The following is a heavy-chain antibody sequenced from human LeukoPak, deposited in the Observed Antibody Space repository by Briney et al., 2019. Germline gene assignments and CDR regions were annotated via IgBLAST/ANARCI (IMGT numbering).Heavy chain of an antibody. CDR3: ATNPRYSSGWYYFDY. CDR2: ISAYNGNT. CDR1: GYTFTSYG. Sequence: GASVKVSCKASGYTFTSYGISWVRQAPGQGLEWMGWISAYNGNTNYAQKLQGRVTMTTDTSTSTAYMELRSLRSEDTAVYYCATNPRYSSGWYYFDYWGQGTLVTVSS. D-gene: IGHD6-19*01. J-gene: IGHJ4*02. V-gene: IGHV1-18*01.